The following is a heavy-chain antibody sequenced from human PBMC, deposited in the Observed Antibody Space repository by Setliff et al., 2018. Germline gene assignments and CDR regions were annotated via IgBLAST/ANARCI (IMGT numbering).Heavy chain of an antibody. CDR2: ISGSGHNK. CDR3: ARDQFRNSGGLYS. D-gene: IGHD1-7*01. Sequence: PGGSLRLSCAASGFSFSGPYMSWVRQAQGKGLEWVSKISGSGHNKWYADFVTGRFTISRDNSGNNLYLLMSSLRADDTAMYYCARDQFRNSGGLYSWGQGTRVTVSS. V-gene: IGHV3-11*04. J-gene: IGHJ5*02. CDR1: GFSFSGPY.